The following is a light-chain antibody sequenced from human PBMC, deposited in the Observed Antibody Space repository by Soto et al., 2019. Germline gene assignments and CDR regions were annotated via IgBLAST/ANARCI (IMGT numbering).Light chain of an antibody. V-gene: IGLV2-14*01. J-gene: IGLJ2*01. CDR2: DVS. CDR1: SSDVGGYNY. CDR3: RSYTSSSTRV. Sequence: QSALTQPASVSGSPGQSITISCTGTSSDVGGYNYVSWYQQHPGKAPKLMIYDVSNRPSGVSNRFSGSKSGNTASLTISGLQAEGEADYYCRSYTSSSTRVFGGGTKLTVL.